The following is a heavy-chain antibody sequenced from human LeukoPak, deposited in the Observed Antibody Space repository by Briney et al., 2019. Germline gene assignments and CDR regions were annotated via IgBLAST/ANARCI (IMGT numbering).Heavy chain of an antibody. J-gene: IGHJ3*02. CDR2: IYTSGST. D-gene: IGHD3-10*01. V-gene: IGHV4-4*08. CDR1: GGSISSYY. Sequence: SETLSLTCTVSGGSISSYYWSWIRQPPGKGLEWIGRIYTSGSTNYNPSLKSRVTISVDTSKNQFSLKLSSVTAADTAVYYCATFMVRGVDGSDAFDIWGQGTMVTVSS. CDR3: ATFMVRGVDGSDAFDI.